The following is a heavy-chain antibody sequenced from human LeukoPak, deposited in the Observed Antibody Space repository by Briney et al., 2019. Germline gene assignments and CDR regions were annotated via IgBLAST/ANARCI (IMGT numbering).Heavy chain of an antibody. V-gene: IGHV3-49*04. J-gene: IGHJ4*02. CDR1: GFTFGDYA. Sequence: GGSLRLSCTASGFTFGDYAMSWVRQAPGKGLEWVGFIRSKAYGGTTEYAASVKGRFTISRDDSKSIAYLQMNSLKTEDTAVYYCTRDLPYYDFWSGPESFDYWGQGTLVTVSS. D-gene: IGHD3-3*01. CDR2: IRSKAYGGTT. CDR3: TRDLPYYDFWSGPESFDY.